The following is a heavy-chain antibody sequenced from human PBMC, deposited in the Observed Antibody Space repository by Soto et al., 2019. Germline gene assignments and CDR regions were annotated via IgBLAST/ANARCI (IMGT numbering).Heavy chain of an antibody. D-gene: IGHD1-1*01. CDR1: GGTFSSYA. J-gene: IGHJ6*02. CDR3: ARRRDGYNSASGMDV. V-gene: IGHV1-69*13. Sequence: SVKVSCKAXGGTFSSYAISWVRQAPGQGLEWMGGIIPIFGTANYAQKFQGRVTITADESTSTAYMELSSLRSEDTAVYYCARRRDGYNSASGMDVWGQGTTVTVSS. CDR2: IIPIFGTA.